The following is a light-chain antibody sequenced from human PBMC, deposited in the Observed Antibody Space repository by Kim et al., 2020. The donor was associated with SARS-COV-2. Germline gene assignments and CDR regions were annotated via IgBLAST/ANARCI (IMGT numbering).Light chain of an antibody. V-gene: IGKV3-20*01. CDR1: QSVSSSY. J-gene: IGKJ2*01. CDR2: GAS. Sequence: EIVLTQSPGTLSLSPGERATLSCRASQSVSSSYLAWYQQKPGQAPRLLIHGASSRATGIPDRFSGSGSGTDFTLTISRLEPEDFAVYYCQQYGSSPRTFGQGTELEI. CDR3: QQYGSSPRT.